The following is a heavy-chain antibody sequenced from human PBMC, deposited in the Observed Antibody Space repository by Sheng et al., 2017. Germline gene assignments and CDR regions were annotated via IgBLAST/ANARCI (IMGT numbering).Heavy chain of an antibody. CDR1: GFTFSGSA. J-gene: IGHJ6*03. CDR2: IRSKANSYAT. Sequence: EVQLVESGGGLVQPGGSLKLSCAASGFTFSGSAMHWVRQASGKGLEWVGRIRSKANSYATAYAASVKGRFTISRDDSKNTAYLQMNSLKTEDTAVYYCTRRSGWFGGDPGSYYYYYMDVWGKGTTVTVSS. V-gene: IGHV3-73*02. D-gene: IGHD3-10*01. CDR3: TRRSGWFGGDPGSYYYYYMDV.